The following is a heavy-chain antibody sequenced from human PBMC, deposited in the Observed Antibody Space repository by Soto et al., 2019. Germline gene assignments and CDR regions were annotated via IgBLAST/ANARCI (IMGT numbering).Heavy chain of an antibody. Sequence: EVQCLASGGCLVQPGGSLRPSCTASGFTFSSDALSWVCQAPGKGLEWVSGVSGGGYYTYYADSVEGRFTISRDNSENTLYLQMNSLRAEDTAVYYCAKEPHYWGHGTLGTVSS. CDR2: VSGGGYYT. CDR1: GFTFSSDA. V-gene: IGHV3-23*01. CDR3: AKEPHY. J-gene: IGHJ4*01.